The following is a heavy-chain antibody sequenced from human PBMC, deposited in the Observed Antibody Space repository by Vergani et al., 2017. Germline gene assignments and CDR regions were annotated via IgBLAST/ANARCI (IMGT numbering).Heavy chain of an antibody. J-gene: IGHJ5*02. V-gene: IGHV4-34*01. CDR2: INHSGST. CDR1: GGSFSGYY. D-gene: IGHD5-12*01. Sequence: QVQLQQWGAGLLKPSETLSLTCAVYGGSFSGYYWSWIRQPPGKRLEWIGEINHSGSTTYNPSLKSRVTISVDTSKNQFSLKLSSVTAADTAVYYCARGRVRVATLRYNWFDPWSQGTLVTVSS. CDR3: ARGRVRVATLRYNWFDP.